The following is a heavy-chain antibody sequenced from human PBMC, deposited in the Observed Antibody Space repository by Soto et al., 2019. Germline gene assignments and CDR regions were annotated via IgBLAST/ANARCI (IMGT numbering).Heavy chain of an antibody. CDR3: ARVWGGAFDI. Sequence: LTCAVSGGSISSYYWSWIRQPPGKGLEWIGYIYYSGSTNYNPSLKSRVTISVDTSKNQFSLKLSSVTAADTAVYYCARVWGGAFDIWGQGTMVTVSS. CDR1: GGSISSYY. V-gene: IGHV4-59*01. J-gene: IGHJ3*02. D-gene: IGHD3-10*01. CDR2: IYYSGST.